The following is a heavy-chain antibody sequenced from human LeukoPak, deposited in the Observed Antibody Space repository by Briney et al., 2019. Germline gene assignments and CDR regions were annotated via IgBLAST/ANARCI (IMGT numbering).Heavy chain of an antibody. D-gene: IGHD2-8*02. Sequence: GGSLRLSCAGSGFSLKSYSLTWVRQAPGKGLEWISSISSTSAYIHYADSVKGRFTISRDNVDNVVYLEMNSLGAEDTATYYCARVAVSGPTGWFDSWGQGTLVIVSS. CDR3: ARVAVSGPTGWFDS. J-gene: IGHJ5*01. CDR2: ISSTSAYI. V-gene: IGHV3-21*01. CDR1: GFSLKSYS.